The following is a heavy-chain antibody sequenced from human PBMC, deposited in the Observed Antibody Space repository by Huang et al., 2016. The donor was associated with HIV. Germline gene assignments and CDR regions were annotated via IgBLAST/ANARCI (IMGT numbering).Heavy chain of an antibody. J-gene: IGHJ6*03. Sequence: DVQLVESGGGLAQPGGSLRLSCAASGFTFSSDGMSWGRQAQGKGLGGVSRINRYGSRTTHADAVKGRFTISRDNAKNELYLRMNRLRAEDTAVYYCARQYQVLSGGYYYYSMDVWGTGTTVTVSS. CDR3: ARQYQVLSGGYYYYSMDV. V-gene: IGHV3-74*01. CDR2: INRYGSRT. D-gene: IGHD2-2*01. CDR1: GFTFSSDG.